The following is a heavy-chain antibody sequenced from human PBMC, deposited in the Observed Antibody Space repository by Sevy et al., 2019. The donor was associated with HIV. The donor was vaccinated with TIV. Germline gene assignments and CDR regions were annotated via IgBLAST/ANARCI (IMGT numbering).Heavy chain of an antibody. Sequence: ASVKVSCKVSGYTLTELSIHWVRQAPGKGLEWMGGFDPEDGETLYAQKFQGRATMTEDTSTDTAYMELRSLRSEDTAVYDCATSPDYYDSSREAFDIWGQGTMVTVSS. J-gene: IGHJ3*02. CDR3: ATSPDYYDSSREAFDI. V-gene: IGHV1-24*01. D-gene: IGHD3-22*01. CDR2: FDPEDGET. CDR1: GYTLTELS.